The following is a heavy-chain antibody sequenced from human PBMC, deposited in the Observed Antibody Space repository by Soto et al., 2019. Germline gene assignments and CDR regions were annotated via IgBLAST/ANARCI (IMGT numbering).Heavy chain of an antibody. Sequence: LSLTCTVSGGSISSGDYYWSWIRQPPGKGLEWIGYIYYSRSTYYNPSLKSRVTISVDTSKNQFSLKLSSVTAADTAVYYCASSTANPSYDFWSGSLPLGQFDYWGQGTLVTVSS. V-gene: IGHV4-30-4*01. CDR2: IYYSRST. CDR1: GGSISSGDYY. J-gene: IGHJ4*02. D-gene: IGHD3-3*01. CDR3: ASSTANPSYDFWSGSLPLGQFDY.